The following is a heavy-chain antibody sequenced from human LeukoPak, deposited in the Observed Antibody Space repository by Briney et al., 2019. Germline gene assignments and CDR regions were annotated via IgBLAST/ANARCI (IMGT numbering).Heavy chain of an antibody. CDR3: ARSSIAARRDFDY. V-gene: IGHV4-38-2*01. CDR2: IYHSGST. J-gene: IGHJ4*02. D-gene: IGHD6-6*01. CDR1: GYSISSGYY. Sequence: SETLSHTCAVSGYSISSGYYWGWIRQPPGKGLEWIRSIYHSGSTYYNPSLKSRVTISVDTSKNQFSLKLSSVTAADTAVYYCARSSIAARRDFDYWGQGTLVTVSS.